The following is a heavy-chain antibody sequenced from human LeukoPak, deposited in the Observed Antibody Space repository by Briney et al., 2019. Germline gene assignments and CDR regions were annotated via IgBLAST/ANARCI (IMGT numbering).Heavy chain of an antibody. V-gene: IGHV3-23*01. CDR1: GITFSSSS. J-gene: IGHJ5*02. CDR2: ISPGDYTA. Sequence: GGSLRLSCLASGITFSSSSMSWVRQAPGKGLEWVSAISPGDYTAYYADSVKGQFTVSRDNAKNSLYLHMNSLRAEDTAVYYCVRESSGDYVDLFDPWGQGTQVTVSS. CDR3: VRESSGDYVDLFDP. D-gene: IGHD4-17*01.